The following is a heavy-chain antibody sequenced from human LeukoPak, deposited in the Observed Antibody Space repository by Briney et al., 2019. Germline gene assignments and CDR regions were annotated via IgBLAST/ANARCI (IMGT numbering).Heavy chain of an antibody. V-gene: IGHV1-69*05. Sequence: ASVKVSCKASGGSFSYYAMNWVRQAPGQGLEWVGAIIPTIGAANYAQKFEGRVTITTDESTNTAYMELSSLRSEDTAVYYCATSFRVGSGSYPIFDYWGQGTLVTVSS. J-gene: IGHJ4*02. CDR3: ATSFRVGSGSYPIFDY. CDR1: GGSFSYYA. CDR2: IIPTIGAA. D-gene: IGHD1-26*01.